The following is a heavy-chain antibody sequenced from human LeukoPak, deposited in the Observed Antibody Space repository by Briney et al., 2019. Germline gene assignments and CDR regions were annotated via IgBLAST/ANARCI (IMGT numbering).Heavy chain of an antibody. D-gene: IGHD2/OR15-2a*01. Sequence: GGSLRLSCAASGFTFSSYWMSWVRQAPGKGLEWVANIKQDGSEKYYVDSVKGRFTISRDNAKNSLYLQMNSLRAKDTAVYYCAREGGLENKYYYYYYMDVWGKGTTVTVSS. J-gene: IGHJ6*03. CDR1: GFTFSSYW. CDR3: AREGGLENKYYYYYYMDV. CDR2: IKQDGSEK. V-gene: IGHV3-7*01.